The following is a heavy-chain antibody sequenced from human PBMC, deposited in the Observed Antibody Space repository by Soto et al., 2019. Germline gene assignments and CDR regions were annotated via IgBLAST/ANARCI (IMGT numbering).Heavy chain of an antibody. J-gene: IGHJ6*03. Sequence: GGSLRLSCAASGFTFSSYAMSWVRQAPGKGLEWVSAISGSGGSTYYADSVKGRFTISRDNSKNTLYLQMNSLRAEDTAVYYCAKSGEAVHYYYMDVWGKGTTVTVSS. V-gene: IGHV3-23*01. CDR1: GFTFSSYA. CDR2: ISGSGGST. CDR3: AKSGEAVHYYYMDV. D-gene: IGHD3-16*01.